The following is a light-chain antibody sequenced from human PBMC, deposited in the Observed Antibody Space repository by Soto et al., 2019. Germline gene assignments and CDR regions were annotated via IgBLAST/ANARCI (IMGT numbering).Light chain of an antibody. Sequence: QSVLTQPASVSGSPGQSITISYTGTSSDVGGYNYVSWYQQHPGKAPKLMIYDVSNRPSGVSNRFSGSKSGNTASLTISGLQAEDEAEYYCSSYTSSSTPLYVFGTGTKVTVL. J-gene: IGLJ1*01. CDR3: SSYTSSSTPLYV. V-gene: IGLV2-14*01. CDR2: DVS. CDR1: SSDVGGYNY.